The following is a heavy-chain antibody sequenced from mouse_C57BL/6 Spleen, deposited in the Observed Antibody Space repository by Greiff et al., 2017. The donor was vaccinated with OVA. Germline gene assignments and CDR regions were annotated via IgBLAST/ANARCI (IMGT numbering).Heavy chain of an antibody. CDR1: GFNIKDDY. CDR2: IDPENGDT. CDR3: TTPGGSSYYFDY. D-gene: IGHD1-1*01. Sequence: EVKLQESGAELVRPGASVKLSCTASGFNIKDDYMHWVKQRPEQGLEWIGWIDPENGDTEYASKFQGKATITADTSSNTAYLQLSSLTSEDTAVYYCTTPGGSSYYFDYWGQGTTLTVSS. J-gene: IGHJ2*01. V-gene: IGHV14-4*01.